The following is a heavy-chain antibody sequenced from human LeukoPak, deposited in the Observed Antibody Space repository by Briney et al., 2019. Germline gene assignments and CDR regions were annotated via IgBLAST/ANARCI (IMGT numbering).Heavy chain of an antibody. D-gene: IGHD4-17*01. CDR3: VNGEEDYGDFYYYYGMDV. J-gene: IGHJ6*02. CDR1: GFTGSNNY. V-gene: IGHV3-66*03. CDR2: IHSSGAT. Sequence: PGGSLRLSCAASGFTGSNNYVSWVRQAPGMGLEWVSAIHSSGATCYADSVKGRFTISRDNSKNTLYLQMSSLRAEDTAVYYCVNGEEDYGDFYYYYGMDVWGQGTTVTVSS.